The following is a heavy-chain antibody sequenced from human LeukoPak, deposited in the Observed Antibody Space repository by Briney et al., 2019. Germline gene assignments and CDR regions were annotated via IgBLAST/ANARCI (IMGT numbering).Heavy chain of an antibody. CDR1: GYTFTSYY. V-gene: IGHV1-46*01. D-gene: IGHD6-19*01. Sequence: GASVKVSCKASGYTFTSYYMHWVRQAPGQGLEWMGIINPSGGSTSYAQKFQGRVTMTRDTSTSTVYMELSSLRSEDTAVYYCARSLRNSSGWYSGRLRVGSDYYFDYWGQGTLVTVSS. J-gene: IGHJ4*02. CDR3: ARSLRNSSGWYSGRLRVGSDYYFDY. CDR2: INPSGGST.